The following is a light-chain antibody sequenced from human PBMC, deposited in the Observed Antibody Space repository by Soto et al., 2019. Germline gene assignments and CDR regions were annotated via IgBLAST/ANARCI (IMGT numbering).Light chain of an antibody. CDR3: QQHGSSPWT. Sequence: EIVLTQSPATLSLSPGERATLSCRASQNVANYLDWYQQKPGQAPRLLIYESSNRATGIAARFSGSGSGTDFTLTISRLEPEDFAVYFCQQHGSSPWTFGQGTKVDIK. V-gene: IGKV3-11*01. J-gene: IGKJ1*01. CDR2: ESS. CDR1: QNVANY.